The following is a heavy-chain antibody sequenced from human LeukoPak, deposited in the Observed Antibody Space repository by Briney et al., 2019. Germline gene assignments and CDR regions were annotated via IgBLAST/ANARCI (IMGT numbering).Heavy chain of an antibody. CDR2: AYHSGST. V-gene: IGHV4-38-2*02. Sequence: SETLSLTCTVSSYSISSHYYWGWIRQPPGKGLEWIGSAYHSGSTYYNPSLKSRVTISVDTSKNQFSLKLSSVTAADTAVYYCAREYGSGSYHTRWGQGTLATVSS. CDR3: AREYGSGSYHTR. CDR1: SYSISSHYY. J-gene: IGHJ4*02. D-gene: IGHD3-10*01.